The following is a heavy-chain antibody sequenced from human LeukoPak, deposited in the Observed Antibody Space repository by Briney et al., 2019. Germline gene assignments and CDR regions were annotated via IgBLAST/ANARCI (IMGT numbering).Heavy chain of an antibody. CDR2: INHSGST. V-gene: IGHV4-34*01. CDR3: ARDGNDFWNDQRLDP. D-gene: IGHD3-3*01. CDR1: GGSFSGYY. Sequence: SETLSLTCAVYGGSFSGYYWSWIRQPPGKGLEWIGEINHSGSTNYNPSLKSRVTISVDTSKNQFSLKLSSVTAADTAVYYCARDGNDFWNDQRLDPWGQGTLVTVSS. J-gene: IGHJ5*02.